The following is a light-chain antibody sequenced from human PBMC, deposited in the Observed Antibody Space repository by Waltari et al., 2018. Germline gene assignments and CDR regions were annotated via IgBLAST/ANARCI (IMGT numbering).Light chain of an antibody. CDR2: DAS. V-gene: IGKV3-20*01. CDR1: QSISSTY. CDR3: QQYGSSPLT. Sequence: EFVLTQSPGTLSLSPGERATLSCRASQSISSTYLAWYQQKPCQAPRLLIYDASSRATGIPDRFSGSGAGTDFTLTISRLEPEDFAVYYCQQYGSSPLTFGGGTKVEIK. J-gene: IGKJ4*01.